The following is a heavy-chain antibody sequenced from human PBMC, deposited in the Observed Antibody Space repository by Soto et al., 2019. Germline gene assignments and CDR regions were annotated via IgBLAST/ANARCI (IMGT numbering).Heavy chain of an antibody. CDR3: ARDLGLSSSNYFDF. Sequence: PGGSLRLSCAASGFTFTDYYMSWLRQAPGQGLQWLSYISGSTDYLNYADSVKGRFTISRDNAKNLLYLQMTSLRADDTAVYYCARDLGLSSSNYFDFWGQGTRVTVSS. CDR1: GFTFTDYY. D-gene: IGHD3-10*01. V-gene: IGHV3-11*05. J-gene: IGHJ4*02. CDR2: ISGSTDYL.